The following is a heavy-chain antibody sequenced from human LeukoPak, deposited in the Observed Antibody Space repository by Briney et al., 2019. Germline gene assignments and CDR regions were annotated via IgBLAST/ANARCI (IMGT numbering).Heavy chain of an antibody. CDR1: GFTVSSNY. CDR3: AKDLVRLENDYYYGMDV. D-gene: IGHD5-24*01. CDR2: IYSGGST. Sequence: GGSLRLSCAASGFTVSSNYMSWVRQAPGKGLEGVSVIYSGGSTYYADSVKGRFTISRDNSKNTLYLQMNSLRAEDTAVYYCAKDLVRLENDYYYGMDVWGQGTTVTVSS. V-gene: IGHV3-66*01. J-gene: IGHJ6*02.